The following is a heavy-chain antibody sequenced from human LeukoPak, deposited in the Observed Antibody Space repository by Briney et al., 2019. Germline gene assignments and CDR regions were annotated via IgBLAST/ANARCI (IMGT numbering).Heavy chain of an antibody. D-gene: IGHD3-10*01. J-gene: IGHJ4*02. CDR3: ARESDSLWFGELLSPFDY. CDR1: GYTFTGYY. V-gene: IGHV1-2*06. Sequence: ASVKVSCKASGYTFTGYYMHWVRQAPGQGLEWMGRINPNSGGTNYAQKFQRRVTMTRDTSISTAYMELSRLRSDDTAVYYCARESDSLWFGELLSPFDYWGQGTLVTVSS. CDR2: INPNSGGT.